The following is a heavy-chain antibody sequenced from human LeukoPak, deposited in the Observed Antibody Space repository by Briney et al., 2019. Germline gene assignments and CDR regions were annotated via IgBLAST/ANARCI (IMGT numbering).Heavy chain of an antibody. V-gene: IGHV3-7*01. CDR2: IRQDGVEK. Sequence: PGGSLRLSCAASGFTFSNFWMTWVRQAPGKGLEWVAHIRQDGVEKYYVDSVRGRFTISRDNAKNSMNLQMNGLRVEDTAVYYCTRVNNLYSDFWSQGSLVIVSS. J-gene: IGHJ4*02. CDR3: TRVNNLYSDF. CDR1: GFTFSNFW. D-gene: IGHD2-15*01.